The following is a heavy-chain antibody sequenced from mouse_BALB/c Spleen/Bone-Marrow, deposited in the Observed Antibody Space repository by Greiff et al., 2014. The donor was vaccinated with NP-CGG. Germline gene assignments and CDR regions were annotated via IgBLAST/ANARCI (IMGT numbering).Heavy chain of an antibody. CDR3: TRDGSSRWYFDV. J-gene: IGHJ1*01. Sequence: VQLQQSGAELVRPGASVTLSCKASGYTFTDYEMHWVKQTPVHGLEWIGAIDPETGGTAYNQKFKGKATLTADKSSSTAYMELRSLTSEDPAVYYCTRDGSSRWYFDVWGAGTTVTVSS. CDR2: IDPETGGT. V-gene: IGHV1-15*01. CDR1: GYTFTDYE. D-gene: IGHD1-1*01.